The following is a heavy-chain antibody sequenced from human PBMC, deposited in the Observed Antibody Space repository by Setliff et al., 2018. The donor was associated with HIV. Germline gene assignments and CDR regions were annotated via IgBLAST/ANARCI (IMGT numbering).Heavy chain of an antibody. D-gene: IGHD1-1*01. J-gene: IGHJ4*02. CDR2: IYPGST. CDR1: GGSIISDIFY. Sequence: SETLSLTCSVSGGSIISDIFYWGWIRQPPGKGLEWIGSIYPGSTKCKPSLRSRLTISLDSPTNQFSVTLSSVTAADTAMYYCARYTVGSMVDYWGPGTLVTVSS. V-gene: IGHV4-39*01. CDR3: ARYTVGSMVDY.